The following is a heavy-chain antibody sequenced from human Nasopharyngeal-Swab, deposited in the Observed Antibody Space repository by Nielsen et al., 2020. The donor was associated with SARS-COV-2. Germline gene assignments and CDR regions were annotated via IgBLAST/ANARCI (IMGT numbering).Heavy chain of an antibody. Sequence: VCQAPGKGLAWIGEIYQSGNTNYNPPLKSRVSISLDKSKNQFSLNLTSVTAADTAVYYCATSGSSVTAGVNMDVWGKGTTVTVSS. D-gene: IGHD6-13*01. CDR3: ATSGSSVTAGVNMDV. J-gene: IGHJ6*03. V-gene: IGHV4-4*02. CDR2: IYQSGNT.